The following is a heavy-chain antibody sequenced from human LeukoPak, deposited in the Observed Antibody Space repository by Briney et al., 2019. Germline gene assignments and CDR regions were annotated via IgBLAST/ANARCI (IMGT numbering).Heavy chain of an antibody. Sequence: ETSETLSLTCTVSGVSISSSSYYWGWIRQPSGKGLEWIGSIYYSGSTYYNPSLKSRVTISVDTSKNQFSLKLSSVTAADTAVYYCAITMVRGVSALHWYFDLWGRGTLVTVSS. J-gene: IGHJ2*01. CDR2: IYYSGST. V-gene: IGHV4-39*07. D-gene: IGHD3-10*01. CDR1: GVSISSSSYY. CDR3: AITMVRGVSALHWYFDL.